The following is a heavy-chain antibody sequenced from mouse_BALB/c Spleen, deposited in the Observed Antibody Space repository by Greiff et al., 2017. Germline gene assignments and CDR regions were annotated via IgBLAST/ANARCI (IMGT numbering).Heavy chain of an antibody. CDR3: ARGYYGYDVAMDY. V-gene: IGHV1S137*01. D-gene: IGHD2-2*01. Sequence: QVQLQQSGAELVRPGVSVKISCKGSGYTFTDYAMHWVKQSHAKSLEWIGVISTYYGDASYNQKFKGKATMTVDKSSSTAYMELARLTSEDSAIYYCARGYYGYDVAMDYWGQGTSVTVSS. CDR1: GYTFTDYA. J-gene: IGHJ4*01. CDR2: ISTYYGDA.